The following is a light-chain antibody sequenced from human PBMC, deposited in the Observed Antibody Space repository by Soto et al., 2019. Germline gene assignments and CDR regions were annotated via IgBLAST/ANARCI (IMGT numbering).Light chain of an antibody. CDR2: QTS. Sequence: EIVLTQSPATLSSFPGDRVTLSCRASQYINTRLAWYQHRPGQAPRLLIYQTSTRATGIPPRFSGSGSGTEFSLTISSLQSEDFAVYYCQQYNNWPPITFGQGTRLEIK. CDR3: QQYNNWPPIT. CDR1: QYINTR. J-gene: IGKJ5*01. V-gene: IGKV3-15*01.